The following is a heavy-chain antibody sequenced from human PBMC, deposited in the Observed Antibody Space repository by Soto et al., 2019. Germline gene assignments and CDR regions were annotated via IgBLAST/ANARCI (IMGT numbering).Heavy chain of an antibody. J-gene: IGHJ4*02. Sequence: GASVKVSCKVSGDTLTELSMHWVRQAPGKGLVWMGGFDPEDGETIYAQKFQGRVTMSEDTSTDTDYMELNSLRSEDTAVYYCAPVRYYGDSEVVDNWGQGTLVTV. CDR1: GDTLTELS. D-gene: IGHD4-17*01. V-gene: IGHV1-24*01. CDR2: FDPEDGET. CDR3: APVRYYGDSEVVDN.